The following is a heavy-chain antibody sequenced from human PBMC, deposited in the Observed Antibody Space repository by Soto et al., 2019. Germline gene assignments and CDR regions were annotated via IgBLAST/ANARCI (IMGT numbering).Heavy chain of an antibody. Sequence: EVQLVESGGGLVQPGGSLRLSCAASGFTLSSYSMNWVRQAPGKGLEWVSYISSSSSTRHYADSVKGRFTISRDNAKNSLYLQMNSLRGEDTAMYYCAREREYDFWSGYVGGFDYWGQGTLVTVSS. CDR3: AREREYDFWSGYVGGFDY. CDR1: GFTLSSYS. CDR2: ISSSSSTR. V-gene: IGHV3-48*01. D-gene: IGHD3-3*01. J-gene: IGHJ4*02.